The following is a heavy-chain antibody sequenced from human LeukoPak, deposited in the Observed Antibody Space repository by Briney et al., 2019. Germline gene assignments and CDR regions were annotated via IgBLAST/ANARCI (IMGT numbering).Heavy chain of an antibody. D-gene: IGHD2-21*02. Sequence: GGSLRLSCAASGFTFSSYGMHWVRQAPGKGLEWVAVIWYDGSNKYYVDSVKGRFFISRDNSKNTVYLQMNSLRAEGTAVYYCAKDYCGGDCHNPPLGFDNWGQGTLVTVSS. CDR2: IWYDGSNK. CDR1: GFTFSSYG. V-gene: IGHV3-33*06. J-gene: IGHJ4*02. CDR3: AKDYCGGDCHNPPLGFDN.